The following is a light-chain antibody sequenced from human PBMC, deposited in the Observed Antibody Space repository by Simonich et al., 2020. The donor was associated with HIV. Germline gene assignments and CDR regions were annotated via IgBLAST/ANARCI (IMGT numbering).Light chain of an antibody. Sequence: QSALTQPRSVSGSPGQSVTISCTGTSSDVGGYNYFSWYQQHPGKAPKLMIYDVNKRPSGVPDRFSGSKSDNTASLTISGLQAEDEADYYCCSYAGSYTWVFGGGTKLTVL. CDR3: CSYAGSYTWV. CDR2: DVN. J-gene: IGLJ3*02. V-gene: IGLV2-11*01. CDR1: SSDVGGYNY.